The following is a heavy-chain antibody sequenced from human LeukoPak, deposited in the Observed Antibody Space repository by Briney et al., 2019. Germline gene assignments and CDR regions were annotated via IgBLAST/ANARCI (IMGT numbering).Heavy chain of an antibody. D-gene: IGHD3-3*01. CDR1: GFSFINYA. V-gene: IGHV3-23*01. CDR3: ARASDFWSGYRPQFDP. Sequence: PGGSLRLSCAASGFSFINYAMSWVRQAPGRGLEWVSGMSGNGVRTLYADSVKGRFTISRDNSENALYLQMNSLRAEDTGVYYCARASDFWSGYRPQFDPRGQGTLVTVCS. CDR2: MSGNGVRT. J-gene: IGHJ5*02.